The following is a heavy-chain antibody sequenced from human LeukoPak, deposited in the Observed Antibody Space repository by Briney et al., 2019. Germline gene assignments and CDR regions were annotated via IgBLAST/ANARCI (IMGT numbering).Heavy chain of an antibody. D-gene: IGHD5-12*01. V-gene: IGHV4-39*07. Sequence: PSETLSLTCTVSGGSISSYYWGWIRQPPGKGLEWIGSIYYSGSTYYNPSLKSRVTISVDTSKNQFSLKLSSVTAADTAVYYCARGVDIVAYVAYYFDYWGQGTLVTVSS. CDR1: GGSISSYY. J-gene: IGHJ4*02. CDR3: ARGVDIVAYVAYYFDY. CDR2: IYYSGST.